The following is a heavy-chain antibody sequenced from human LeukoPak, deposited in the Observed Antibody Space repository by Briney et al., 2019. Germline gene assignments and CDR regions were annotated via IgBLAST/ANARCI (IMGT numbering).Heavy chain of an antibody. J-gene: IGHJ4*02. V-gene: IGHV1-8*03. CDR3: ARGHLSGNSMHFDY. CDR2: LNPNNGNT. D-gene: IGHD4-23*01. Sequence: ASVKVSCKASGYTFTNYDINWVRQATGQGLEWMGWLNPNNGNTGYAQKFQGRVTFTRNTSISTAYMELSSLSSQDTAVYFCARGHLSGNSMHFDYWGQGTLVTVSS. CDR1: GYTFTNYD.